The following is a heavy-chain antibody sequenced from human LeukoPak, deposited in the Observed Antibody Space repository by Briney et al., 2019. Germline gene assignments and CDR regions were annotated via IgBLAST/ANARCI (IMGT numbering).Heavy chain of an antibody. Sequence: GGSLRLSCAASGFTFSVYGMHWVRQAPGKGLEWVAVISYDGSNKYYADSVKGRFTISRDNSKNTLYLQMNSLRAEDTAVYYCAKDSDTTPPFFDYWGQGTLVTVSS. CDR2: ISYDGSNK. V-gene: IGHV3-30*18. CDR1: GFTFSVYG. D-gene: IGHD5-18*01. J-gene: IGHJ4*02. CDR3: AKDSDTTPPFFDY.